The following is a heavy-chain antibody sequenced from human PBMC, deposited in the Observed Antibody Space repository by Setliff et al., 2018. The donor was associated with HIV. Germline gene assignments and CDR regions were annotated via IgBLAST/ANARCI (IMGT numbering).Heavy chain of an antibody. CDR1: GGSISSGEYY. D-gene: IGHD3-22*01. V-gene: IGHV4-30-4*08. CDR2: ISSSGGT. J-gene: IGHJ4*02. CDR3: ARVLPYDSTGFSLYYFDN. Sequence: SLTCTVSGGSISSGEYYWSWIRQPPGKGLEWLGYISSSGGTDYNPSLNSRIIISIDTSKNQFSLGLSSVTAADTAVYFCARVLPYDSTGFSLYYFDNWGQGTLVTVSS.